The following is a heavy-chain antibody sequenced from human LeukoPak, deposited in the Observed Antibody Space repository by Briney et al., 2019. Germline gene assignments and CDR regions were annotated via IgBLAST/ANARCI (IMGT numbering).Heavy chain of an antibody. CDR3: ASGGRVGDIFDI. CDR2: MNSGGSSI. Sequence: PGGSLRLSCAASGFSFSSHWMYWIRQAPGKGLVWVSRMNSGGSSIGYADSVKGRFTISRDNANNMLFLHMNSLRVEDTAVYFCASGGRVGDIFDIWGQGTMVTVSS. CDR1: GFSFSSHW. V-gene: IGHV3-74*01. D-gene: IGHD2-21*01. J-gene: IGHJ3*02.